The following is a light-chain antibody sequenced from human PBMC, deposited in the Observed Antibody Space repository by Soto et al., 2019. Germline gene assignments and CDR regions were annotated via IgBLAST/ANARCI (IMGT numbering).Light chain of an antibody. V-gene: IGKV1-27*01. J-gene: IGKJ3*01. CDR3: QKYSSVPV. CDR2: AAS. CDR1: QGIRNF. Sequence: DIQMTQSPTSLSASVGDRVTITCRASQGIRNFVAWYQQKQGKPPKLLIYAASTLQAGVPSQFSGSGSGTDFTLTINSLQPEDVATYSCQKYSSVPVFGPGTKVEI.